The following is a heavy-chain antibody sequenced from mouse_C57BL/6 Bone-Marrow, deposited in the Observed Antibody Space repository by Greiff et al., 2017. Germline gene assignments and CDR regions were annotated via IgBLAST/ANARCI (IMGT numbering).Heavy chain of an antibody. J-gene: IGHJ2*01. CDR3: TTVDDGYDY. CDR1: GFNIKDDY. D-gene: IGHD2-3*01. V-gene: IGHV14-4*01. CDR2: IDPENGDT. Sequence: VQLQQSGAELVRPGASVKLSCTASGFNIKDDYMHWVKQRPEQGLEWIGWIDPENGDTEYASKFQGKATITADTSSNTAYLQLSSLTSEDTAVYYCTTVDDGYDYWGQGTTLTVSS.